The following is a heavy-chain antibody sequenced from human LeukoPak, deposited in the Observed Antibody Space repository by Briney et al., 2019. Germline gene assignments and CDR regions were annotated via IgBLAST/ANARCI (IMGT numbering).Heavy chain of an antibody. CDR1: GYTFPSYF. D-gene: IGHD3-22*01. J-gene: IGHJ3*02. Sequence: ASVKVSCKASGYTFPSYFMHWVRQAPGQGLEWMGIINPTGGSTTYAQKFQGRVTMTRDTSTSTVYMELSSLRSEDTAVYYCARGHSGSDAFDIWGQGTMVTVSS. CDR2: INPTGGST. V-gene: IGHV1-46*01. CDR3: ARGHSGSDAFDI.